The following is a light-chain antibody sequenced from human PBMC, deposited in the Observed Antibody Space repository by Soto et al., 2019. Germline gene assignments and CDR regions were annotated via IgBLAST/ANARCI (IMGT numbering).Light chain of an antibody. CDR1: QSVGRNY. CDR3: QQYASSPLT. V-gene: IGKV3-20*01. J-gene: IGKJ4*01. CDR2: GAS. Sequence: EIVLTQSPGTLSLSPGERATLSCRASQSVGRNYLAWYQQKPGQAPRLLIYGASSRATGIPDRFSGSGSGTVFTLTLSRLEPEDFAVYYWQQYASSPLTFGGGTKVEIK.